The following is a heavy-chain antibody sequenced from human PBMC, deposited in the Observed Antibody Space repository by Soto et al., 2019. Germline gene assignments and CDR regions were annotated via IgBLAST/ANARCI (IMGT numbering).Heavy chain of an antibody. CDR1: GASITGGGYY. Sequence: QVQLQESGPGLVKPSQTLSLTCTVSGASITGGGYYWSWIRQHPGKGLEWIGYIYYSVSTYYNPSLKSRVIISVDTSKNQFSLNLSSVTAADTAVYYCARAENERAGIYRPPDYWGQGTLVTVSS. D-gene: IGHD5-12*01. CDR2: IYYSVST. V-gene: IGHV4-31*03. J-gene: IGHJ4*02. CDR3: ARAENERAGIYRPPDY.